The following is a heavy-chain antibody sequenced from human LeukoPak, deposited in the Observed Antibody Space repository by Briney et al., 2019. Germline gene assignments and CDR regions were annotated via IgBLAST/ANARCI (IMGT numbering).Heavy chain of an antibody. V-gene: IGHV4-31*03. CDR2: IYYSGST. J-gene: IGHJ3*02. D-gene: IGHD6-6*01. CDR3: ARRRGIAARRGIAFDI. CDR1: GGSISSGGYY. Sequence: SQTLSLTCTVSGGSISSGGYYWSWIRQHPGKGLEWIGYIYYSGSTHYNPSLKSRLTISVDTSKNQFSLKLTSVTAADTAVYYCARRRGIAARRGIAFDIWGQGTMVTVSS.